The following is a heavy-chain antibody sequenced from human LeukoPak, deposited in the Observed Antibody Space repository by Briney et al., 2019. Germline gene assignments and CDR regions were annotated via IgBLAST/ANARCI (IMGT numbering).Heavy chain of an antibody. J-gene: IGHJ5*02. CDR2: IYSGGST. V-gene: IGHV3-53*01. CDR1: GFTFSSYA. D-gene: IGHD2-15*01. CDR3: ASYCSGGSCSRFDP. Sequence: PGGSLRLSCAASGFTFSSYAMSWVRQAPGKGLEWVSVIYSGGSTYYADSVKGRFTISRDNSKNTLYLQMNSLRAEDTAVYYCASYCSGGSCSRFDPWGQGTLVTVSS.